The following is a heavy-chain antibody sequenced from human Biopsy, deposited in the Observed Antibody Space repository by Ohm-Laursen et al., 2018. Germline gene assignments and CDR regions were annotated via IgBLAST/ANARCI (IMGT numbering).Heavy chain of an antibody. V-gene: IGHV1-69*06. D-gene: IGHD3-9*01. CDR3: ATKLTGYFHH. Sequence: GASVKVSCNAPGGTFSNYGVNWVRQAPGQGLEWLGGNIPILGTGNYAQKFQDRVTVAADTSTSTATMEPRSLRSDDTAVYYCATKLTGYFHHWGQGTLVIVSS. J-gene: IGHJ1*01. CDR1: GGTFSNYG. CDR2: NIPILGTG.